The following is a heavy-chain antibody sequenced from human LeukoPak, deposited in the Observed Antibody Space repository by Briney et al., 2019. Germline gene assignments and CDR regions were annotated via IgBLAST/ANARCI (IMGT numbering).Heavy chain of an antibody. CDR1: GFTFSSYA. CDR3: AKGQNLYYYYGMDV. D-gene: IGHD1-14*01. CDR2: ISGSGGST. J-gene: IGHJ6*02. Sequence: GGSLRLSCAASGFTFSSYAMSWVRQAPWKGLEWVSAISGSGGSTYYADSVKGRFTISRDNSKNTLYLQMNSLRAEDTAVYYCAKGQNLYYYYGMDVWGQGTTVTVSS. V-gene: IGHV3-23*01.